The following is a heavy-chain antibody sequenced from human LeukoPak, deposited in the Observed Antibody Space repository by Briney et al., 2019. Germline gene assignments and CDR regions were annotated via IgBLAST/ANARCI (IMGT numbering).Heavy chain of an antibody. CDR1: GESFSGYY. CDR3: ARGLASGYPPIPFDY. V-gene: IGHV4-34*12. J-gene: IGHJ4*02. D-gene: IGHD3-3*01. Sequence: SETLSLTCAVYGESFSGYYWTWIRQPPGKGLQWIGEIIESGATKYMSSLKSRVTISIDTSKSQFSLNLTSVTAADTAVYYCARGLASGYPPIPFDYWGQGTLVTVSS. CDR2: IIESGAT.